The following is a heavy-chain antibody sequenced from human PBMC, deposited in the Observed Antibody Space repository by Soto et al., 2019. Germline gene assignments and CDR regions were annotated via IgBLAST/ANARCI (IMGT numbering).Heavy chain of an antibody. CDR2: ISHSGSRI. J-gene: IGHJ6*02. D-gene: IGHD1-1*01. Sequence: QVQVLESGGGLVKPGGSLRLSCSGSGFSFSDYFASWIRQAPGKGLEWLSSISHSGSRISYADAIRGRFTISRDTAKKSVHLDVTNVRVEDTGVYFCARDLTMYGVGGWRSTGMDAWGPGTTVTVSS. CDR1: GFSFSDYF. CDR3: ARDLTMYGVGGWRSTGMDA. V-gene: IGHV3-11*01.